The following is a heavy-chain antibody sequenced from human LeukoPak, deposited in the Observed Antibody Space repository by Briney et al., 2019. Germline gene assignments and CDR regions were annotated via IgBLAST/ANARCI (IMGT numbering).Heavy chain of an antibody. V-gene: IGHV3-9*01. CDR3: ARAYKDCSLAGKKEFFQH. Sequence: PGRSLRLSRAASGFTFDNYAMNWVRQVPGKGLEWISLISWNSGTIGYADSVKGRFTISRDNANNFLYLQMNSLGAEDTALYYCARAYKDCSLAGKKEFFQHWGQGTLVTVSS. D-gene: IGHD6-19*01. CDR1: GFTFDNYA. J-gene: IGHJ1*01. CDR2: ISWNSGTI.